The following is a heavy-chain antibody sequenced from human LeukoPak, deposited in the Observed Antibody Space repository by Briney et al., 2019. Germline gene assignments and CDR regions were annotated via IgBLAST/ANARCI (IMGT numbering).Heavy chain of an antibody. CDR1: GYTFTSYY. CDR3: ARDLSDYVWGSYREDYGMDV. CDR2: INPSGGST. Sequence: ASVKVSCKASGYTFTSYYMHWVRQAPGQGLEWMGIINPSGGSTSYAQKFQGRVTMTRDTSTSTVYMELSSLRSEDTAVYYCARDLSDYVWGSYREDYGMDVWGQGTTVTVSS. J-gene: IGHJ6*02. D-gene: IGHD3-16*02. V-gene: IGHV1-46*01.